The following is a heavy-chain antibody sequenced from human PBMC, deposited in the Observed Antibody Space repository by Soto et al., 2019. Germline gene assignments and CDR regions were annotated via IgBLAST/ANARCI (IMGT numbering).Heavy chain of an antibody. CDR3: ARDRGYYDSSGYHRPDY. J-gene: IGHJ4*02. CDR1: GYTFTSYG. D-gene: IGHD3-22*01. Sequence: QVQLVQSGAEVKKPGASVKVSCKASGYTFTSYGISWVRQAPGQGLEWMGWISAYNGNTDYAQKLQGRVTMTTDTSTSTAYMELRSLRSDDTAVYYCARDRGYYDSSGYHRPDYWGQGTLVTVSS. V-gene: IGHV1-18*01. CDR2: ISAYNGNT.